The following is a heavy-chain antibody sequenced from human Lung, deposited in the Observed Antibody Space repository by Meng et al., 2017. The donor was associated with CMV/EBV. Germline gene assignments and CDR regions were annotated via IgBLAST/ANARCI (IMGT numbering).Heavy chain of an antibody. CDR2: INPKNGDP. J-gene: IGHJ4*02. V-gene: IGHV1-2*06. D-gene: IGHD1-26*01. Sequence: ASAXVFXXTSGFNFYGFYIHWVRRAPGQGLEWMGRINPKNGDPKYAQRFEGRVSMTTDTSITTVYMELRSLRSDDTAFYYCTRRPLGSTRPFDYWGQGTLVTVSS. CDR1: GFNFYGFY. CDR3: TRRPLGSTRPFDY.